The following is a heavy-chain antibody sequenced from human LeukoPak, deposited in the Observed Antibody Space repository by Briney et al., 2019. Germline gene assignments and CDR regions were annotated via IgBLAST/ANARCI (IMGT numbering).Heavy chain of an antibody. CDR2: IIPIFGTA. Sequence: SVKVSCKASGGTFSSYAISWVRQAPGQGLEWMGGIIPIFGTANYAQKFQGRVTTTTDESTSTAYMELSSLRSEDTAVYYCARVDCSTSCYRSWFDPWGQGTLVTVSS. CDR1: GGTFSSYA. CDR3: ARVDCSTSCYRSWFDP. D-gene: IGHD2-2*01. V-gene: IGHV1-69*05. J-gene: IGHJ5*02.